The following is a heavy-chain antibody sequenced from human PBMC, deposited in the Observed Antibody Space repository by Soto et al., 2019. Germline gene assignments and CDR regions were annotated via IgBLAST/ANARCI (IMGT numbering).Heavy chain of an antibody. CDR3: AKDAGGSSYVVY. CDR1: GFTFSSYG. Sequence: QVQLVESGGGVVQPGRSLRLSCAASGFTFSSYGMHWVRQAPGKGLEWVAVISYDGSNEYYADSVKGRFTISRDNSKNTLYLQMNSLRAEDTAVYYCAKDAGGSSYVVYWGQGTLVTVSS. CDR2: ISYDGSNE. V-gene: IGHV3-30*18. J-gene: IGHJ4*02. D-gene: IGHD1-26*01.